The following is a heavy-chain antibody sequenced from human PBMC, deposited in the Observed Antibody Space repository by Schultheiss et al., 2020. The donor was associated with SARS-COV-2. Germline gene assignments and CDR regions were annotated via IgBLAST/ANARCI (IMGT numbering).Heavy chain of an antibody. V-gene: IGHV3-30*03. Sequence: GESLKISCAASGFTFDDYAMHWVRQAPGKGLEWVAVISYDGSNKYYADSVKGRFTISRDNSKNTLYLQMNSLRAEDTAVYYCARDRGGNSQALIDYWGQGTLVTVSS. CDR3: ARDRGGNSQALIDY. J-gene: IGHJ4*02. D-gene: IGHD4-23*01. CDR1: GFTFDDYA. CDR2: ISYDGSNK.